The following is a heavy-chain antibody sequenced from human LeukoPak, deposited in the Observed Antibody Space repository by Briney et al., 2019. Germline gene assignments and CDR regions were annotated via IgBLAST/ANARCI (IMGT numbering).Heavy chain of an antibody. CDR1: GFNFHRYT. V-gene: IGHV3-43*01. CDR3: AKELDTMFFDY. Sequence: GGSLRLSCAASGFNFHRYTIHWVRQAPGKGLEWVSLAGWAGGTTYYSDSVRGRFTISRDSGRNSVYLQMNSLTTDDTAFYFCAKELDTMFFDYWGQGALVTVSS. CDR2: AGWAGGTT. D-gene: IGHD3-10*02. J-gene: IGHJ4*02.